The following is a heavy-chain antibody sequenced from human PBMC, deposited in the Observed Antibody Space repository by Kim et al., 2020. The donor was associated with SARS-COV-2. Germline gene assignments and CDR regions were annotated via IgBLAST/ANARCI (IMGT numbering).Heavy chain of an antibody. V-gene: IGHV1-69*13. Sequence: SVKVSCKASGGTFSSYAISWVRQAPGQGLEWMGGIIPIFGIANYAQKFQGRVTITADESTSTAYMELSSLRSEDTAVYYCARFLYSSSWWEEGVERYFDYWGQGTLVTVSS. CDR3: ARFLYSSSWWEEGVERYFDY. CDR1: GGTFSSYA. CDR2: IIPIFGIA. J-gene: IGHJ4*02. D-gene: IGHD6-13*01.